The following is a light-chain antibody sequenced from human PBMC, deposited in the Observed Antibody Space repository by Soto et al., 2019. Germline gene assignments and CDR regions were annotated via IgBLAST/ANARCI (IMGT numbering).Light chain of an antibody. V-gene: IGKV1-5*03. CDR1: QSVNNW. Sequence: DIQMTQSPSTLSASVGDRVTITCRASQSVNNWLAWYQQKPGKAPYLLIYEASRLQTGVRSRFSVSGSGTEFTLPISSLQPDDVATYYCQQYTAYPYTFGQGTQLQI. CDR3: QQYTAYPYT. CDR2: EAS. J-gene: IGKJ2*01.